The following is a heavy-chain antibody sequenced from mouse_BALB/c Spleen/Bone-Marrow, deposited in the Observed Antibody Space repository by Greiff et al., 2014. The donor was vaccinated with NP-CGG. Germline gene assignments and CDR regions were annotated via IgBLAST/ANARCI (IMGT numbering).Heavy chain of an antibody. CDR2: IYPGDGDT. CDR1: GYTFTSYW. CDR3: ARMWDGYYDMDY. Sequence: VQLQQSGAELARPGASVKLSCKASGYTFTSYWMQWVKQRPGQGLEWIGAIYPGDGDTRYTQKFKGKATLTADKSSSTAYMQLSSLASEDSAVYYCARMWDGYYDMDYWGQGTSVTVSS. J-gene: IGHJ4*01. V-gene: IGHV1-87*01. D-gene: IGHD4-1*01.